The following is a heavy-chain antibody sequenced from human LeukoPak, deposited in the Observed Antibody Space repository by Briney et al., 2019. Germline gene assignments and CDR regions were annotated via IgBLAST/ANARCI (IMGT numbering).Heavy chain of an antibody. D-gene: IGHD3-22*01. Sequence: ASLRVSSKPSGYTFTGHYIHWVRHAPGQRLEWMGCINPNSGGTDYAQKFQGRVTLTRDTSISTAYMELNWLGSDDAAVYYCARDSGIPWFVGSWGQGSLVTVSS. CDR3: ARDSGIPWFVGS. V-gene: IGHV1-2*02. CDR2: INPNSGGT. J-gene: IGHJ5*01. CDR1: GYTFTGHY.